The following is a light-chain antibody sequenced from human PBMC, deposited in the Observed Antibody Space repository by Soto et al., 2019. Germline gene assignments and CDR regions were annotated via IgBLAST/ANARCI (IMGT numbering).Light chain of an antibody. J-gene: IGLJ1*01. V-gene: IGLV3-21*02. CDR1: NIESKS. CDR3: QVWDTSSDIPV. Sequence: SYELTQPPSVSVAPGQTARITCGGTNIESKSVHWYQQKPGQAPVLVVHDDSDRPSGIPERFSGSNSGNTATLTISRVEGGDEADYYCQVWDTSSDIPVFGTGTKLTVL. CDR2: DDS.